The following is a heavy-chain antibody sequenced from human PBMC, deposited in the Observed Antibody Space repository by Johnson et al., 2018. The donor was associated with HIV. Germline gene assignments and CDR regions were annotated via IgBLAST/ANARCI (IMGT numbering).Heavy chain of an antibody. D-gene: IGHD3-16*01. V-gene: IGHV3-74*02. CDR1: GFTFSNYW. J-gene: IGHJ3*02. CDR2: INGDGSRT. Sequence: MLLVESGGGLVQPGGSLRLSCGASGFTFSNYWVQWVRQAPGKGLVWVSRINGDGSRTSYADSVKGRFTIARDNAKNTLYLQMQSLRAEDTAVYYCARGRLGDPFPGAFDIWGQGTMVTVSS. CDR3: ARGRLGDPFPGAFDI.